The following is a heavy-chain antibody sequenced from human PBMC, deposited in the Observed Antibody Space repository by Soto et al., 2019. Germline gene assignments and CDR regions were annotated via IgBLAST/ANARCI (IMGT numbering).Heavy chain of an antibody. V-gene: IGHV1-69*01. Sequence: PGPQVKVSCKASGGTFSSYAISWVRQAPGQGLEWMGGIIPIFGTANYAQKFQGRVTITADESTSTAYMELSSLRSEDTAVYYCARDLGSYDSSGYYRGYFDYWGQGTLVTVSS. CDR1: GGTFSSYA. CDR3: ARDLGSYDSSGYYRGYFDY. J-gene: IGHJ4*02. CDR2: IIPIFGTA. D-gene: IGHD3-22*01.